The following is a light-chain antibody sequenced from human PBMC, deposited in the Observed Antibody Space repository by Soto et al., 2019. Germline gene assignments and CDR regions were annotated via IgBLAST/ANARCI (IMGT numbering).Light chain of an antibody. CDR3: CSYGGYTVL. V-gene: IGLV2-11*01. Sequence: QSALTQPRSVSGSPGQSVTISCTGTSGDVGGYNYVSWYQQHPGKAPKLMIYDVSKRPSGVPDRFSGSKSGNTASLTISGLQAEDEADYYCCSYGGYTVLFGGGTKLTVL. CDR1: SGDVGGYNY. CDR2: DVS. J-gene: IGLJ2*01.